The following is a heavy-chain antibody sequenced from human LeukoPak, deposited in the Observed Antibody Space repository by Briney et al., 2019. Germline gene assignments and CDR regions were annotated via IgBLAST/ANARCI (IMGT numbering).Heavy chain of an antibody. D-gene: IGHD7-27*01. CDR2: INHSGST. Sequence: SETLSLTCTVSGGSISSGDYYWSWIRQPPGKGLEWIGEINHSGSTNYNPSLKSRDTISVDTSKNQFSLKLRSVTAADTAVYYCARGYNWGSPTRNFYYLDVWGKGTTVTVSS. J-gene: IGHJ6*03. CDR1: GGSISSGDYY. V-gene: IGHV4-39*07. CDR3: ARGYNWGSPTRNFYYLDV.